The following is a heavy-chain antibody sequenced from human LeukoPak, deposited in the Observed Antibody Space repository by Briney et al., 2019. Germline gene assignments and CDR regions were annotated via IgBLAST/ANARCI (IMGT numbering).Heavy chain of an antibody. CDR3: ARDSALYGMDV. Sequence: PSETLSLTCTVSGGPISSGGYYWSWIRQHPGKGLEWIGYIYYSGSTYYNPSLKSRVTISVDKSKNQFSLKLSSVTAADTAVYYCARDSALYGMDVWGQGTTVTVSS. V-gene: IGHV4-31*03. CDR2: IYYSGST. J-gene: IGHJ6*02. CDR1: GGPISSGGYY.